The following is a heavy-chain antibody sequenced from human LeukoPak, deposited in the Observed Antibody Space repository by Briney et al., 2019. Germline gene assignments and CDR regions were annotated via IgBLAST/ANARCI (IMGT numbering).Heavy chain of an antibody. CDR1: GYTFTSYY. J-gene: IGHJ4*02. D-gene: IGHD1-26*01. CDR3: ARAGIVGQKDY. CDR2: INPSGGST. Sequence: ASVKVSCKASGYTFTSYYMHWVRQAPGQGLEWMGIINPSGGSTSYAQKSQGRVTMTRDTSTSTVYMELSSLRSEDTAVYYCARAGIVGQKDYWGQGTLVTVSS. V-gene: IGHV1-46*01.